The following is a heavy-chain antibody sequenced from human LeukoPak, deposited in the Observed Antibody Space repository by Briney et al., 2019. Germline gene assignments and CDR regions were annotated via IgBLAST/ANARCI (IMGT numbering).Heavy chain of an antibody. CDR1: GFTFSSYA. CDR3: AASYGDYYPLDY. J-gene: IGHJ4*02. Sequence: GGSLRLSCAASGFTFSSYAMSWVRQAPGKGLEWVSAISGSGGSTYYADSVKGRLTISRDNSKNTLYLQMNSLRAEDTAVYYCAASYGDYYPLDYWGQGTLVTVSS. CDR2: ISGSGGST. D-gene: IGHD4-17*01. V-gene: IGHV3-23*01.